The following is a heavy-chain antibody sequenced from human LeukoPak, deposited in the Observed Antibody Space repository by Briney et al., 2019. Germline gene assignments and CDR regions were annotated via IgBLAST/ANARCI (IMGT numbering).Heavy chain of an antibody. CDR2: IWYDGSNK. J-gene: IGHJ3*02. D-gene: IGHD3-10*01. CDR3: ARDSKRFGPEGAFDI. V-gene: IGHV3-33*01. CDR1: GFTLSSYG. Sequence: GGSLRLSCAASGFTLSSYGMHWVRQAPGKGLEWVAVIWYDGSNKYYADSVKGRFTISRDNSKNTLYLQMNSLRAEDTAVYYCARDSKRFGPEGAFDIWGQGTMVTVSS.